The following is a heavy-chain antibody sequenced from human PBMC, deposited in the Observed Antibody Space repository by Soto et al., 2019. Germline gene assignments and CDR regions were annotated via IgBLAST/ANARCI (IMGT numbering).Heavy chain of an antibody. CDR3: ARDQSGYDYVNWFDP. CDR2: IIPIFGTA. D-gene: IGHD5-12*01. V-gene: IGHV1-69*12. J-gene: IGHJ5*02. Sequence: QVQLVQSGAEVKKPGSSVKVSCKASGGTFSSYAISWVRQAPGQGLEWMGGIIPIFGTANYAQKFQGRVTIXXDXSXXTGYRELSRLRSEDTAVYYCARDQSGYDYVNWFDPWGQGTLVTVSS. CDR1: GGTFSSYA.